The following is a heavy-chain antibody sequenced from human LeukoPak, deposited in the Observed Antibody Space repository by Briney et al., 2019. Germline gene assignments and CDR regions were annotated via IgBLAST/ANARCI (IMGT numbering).Heavy chain of an antibody. CDR3: VRDGRPLDY. CDR1: GFTFSDYW. D-gene: IGHD3/OR15-3a*01. V-gene: IGHV3-7*01. J-gene: IGHJ4*02. CDR2: IKQDGGER. Sequence: PGGSLRLSCVASGFTFSDYWMTWVRQPPGKGLEWVANIKQDGGERYYVDSVRGRFTISRDNSKNSLYLQMNSLRAEDTAVYYCVRDGRPLDYWGQGTLVIVS.